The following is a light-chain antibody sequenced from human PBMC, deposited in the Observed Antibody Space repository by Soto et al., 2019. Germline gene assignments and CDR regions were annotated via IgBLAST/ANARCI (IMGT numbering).Light chain of an antibody. J-gene: IGLJ1*01. CDR2: EVT. V-gene: IGLV2-14*01. CDR3: SSYSATTALV. CDR1: SSDVGDDSY. Sequence: QSALTQPASVSGSPGQSITISCTGTSSDVGDDSYVSWYQQHPGKVPKLIIYEVTNRPSGVNSRFSGSKSENTASLTISGLQAEDEAAYYCSSYSATTALVFGSGTKVTVL.